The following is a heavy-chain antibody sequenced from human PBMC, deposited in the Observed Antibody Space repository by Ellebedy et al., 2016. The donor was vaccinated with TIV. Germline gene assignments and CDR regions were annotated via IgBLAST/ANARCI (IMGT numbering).Heavy chain of an antibody. V-gene: IGHV3-23*01. CDR3: AKCDGVVRTFEM. CDR2: ISTSGGTT. CDR1: GFTFTDHV. J-gene: IGHJ3*02. Sequence: GESLKISCAASGFTFTDHVMSCVRQAPGKGLEWVSGISTSGGTTYYADSVKGRLTISRDNSQNTVYLQLNGMRVEDTAVYYCAKCDGVVRTFEMWGQGAMVTVSS. D-gene: IGHD2-21*01.